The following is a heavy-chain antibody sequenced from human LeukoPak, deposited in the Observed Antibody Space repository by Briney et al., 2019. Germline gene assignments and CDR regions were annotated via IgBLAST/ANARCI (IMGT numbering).Heavy chain of an antibody. J-gene: IGHJ6*04. Sequence: GGSLRLSCAASGFTFSSYNMNWVRQAPGKGLEWVSYISSSSSTIYYADSVKGRFTISRDNAKNSLFLQMNSLRAEDTAVYYCAELGITMIGGVWGKGTTVTISS. CDR3: AELGITMIGGV. CDR1: GFTFSSYN. V-gene: IGHV3-48*01. CDR2: ISSSSSTI. D-gene: IGHD3-10*02.